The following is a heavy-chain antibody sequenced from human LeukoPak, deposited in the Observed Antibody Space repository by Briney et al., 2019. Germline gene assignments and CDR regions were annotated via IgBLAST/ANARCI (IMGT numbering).Heavy chain of an antibody. CDR3: ARGEAAADY. CDR1: GGSVSRSPYY. V-gene: IGHV4-39*07. Sequence: SETLSLTCTVSGGSVSRSPYYWGWIRQPPGKGLEWIGNIYYSGSTYYNPSLKSRVTISVDTSKNQFSLKLSSVTAADTAVYYCARGEAAADYWGRGTLVTVSS. J-gene: IGHJ4*02. CDR2: IYYSGST. D-gene: IGHD6-13*01.